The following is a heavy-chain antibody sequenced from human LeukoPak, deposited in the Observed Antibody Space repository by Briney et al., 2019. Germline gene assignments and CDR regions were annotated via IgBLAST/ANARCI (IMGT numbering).Heavy chain of an antibody. Sequence: SETLSLTCTVSVGSISSSSYYWGWIRQPPGKGLEWIGTIYYTGSTYYNPSLKSRVTISVDTSNKQFSLRLSSVTAADTAVYYCATRDVWGQGTTVAVSS. J-gene: IGHJ6*02. V-gene: IGHV4-39*01. CDR3: ATRDV. CDR2: IYYTGST. CDR1: VGSISSSSYY.